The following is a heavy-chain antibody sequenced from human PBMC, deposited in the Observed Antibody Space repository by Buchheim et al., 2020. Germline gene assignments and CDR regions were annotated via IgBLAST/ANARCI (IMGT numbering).Heavy chain of an antibody. Sequence: QLQLQVSGPGLVKPSETLSLTCTVSGGSITSGSYYWGWIRQPPGKGLEWIGTVSYSGSAYYNSSLNGRITISVDTSRSQFSLRLDSVTAADTAVYYCARHGGRERYFDFWGQGSL. CDR1: GGSITSGSYY. J-gene: IGHJ4*02. CDR2: VSYSGSA. D-gene: IGHD1-1*01. CDR3: ARHGGRERYFDF. V-gene: IGHV4-39*01.